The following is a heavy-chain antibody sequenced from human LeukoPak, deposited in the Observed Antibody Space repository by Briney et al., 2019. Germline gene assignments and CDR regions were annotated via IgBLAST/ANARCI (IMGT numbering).Heavy chain of an antibody. V-gene: IGHV3-48*02. Sequence: PGGSLRLSCAASGLTFSSYSMNWVRQAPGKGLEWVSYISSSSSSIYYADSVKGRFTISRDNAKNSLYLQMNSLRDEDTAVYYCATEVNYYDSSGMDVWGQGTTVTVSS. J-gene: IGHJ6*02. CDR1: GLTFSSYS. CDR3: ATEVNYYDSSGMDV. D-gene: IGHD3-22*01. CDR2: ISSSSSSI.